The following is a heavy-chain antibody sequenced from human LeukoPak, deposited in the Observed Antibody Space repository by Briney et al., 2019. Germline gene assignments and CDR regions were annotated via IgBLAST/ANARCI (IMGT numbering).Heavy chain of an antibody. J-gene: IGHJ4*02. CDR1: GYSFVSYW. CDR3: ARQEGSSTWLDY. V-gene: IGHV5-51*01. CDR2: IFPGDSNT. D-gene: IGHD2-2*01. Sequence: GESLKISCKDSGYSFVSYWIGWVRQMPGKGLEWMGIIFPGDSNTRYNPSFQGQVTISADKSISTAYLQWSSLKASDTAMYFCARQEGSSTWLDYWGQGTLVTVSS.